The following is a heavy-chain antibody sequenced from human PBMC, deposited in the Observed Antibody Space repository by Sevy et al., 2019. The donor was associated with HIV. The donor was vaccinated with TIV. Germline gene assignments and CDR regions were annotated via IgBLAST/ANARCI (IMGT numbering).Heavy chain of an antibody. CDR1: GLTLTTTG. Sequence: GGSLRLSCAASGLTLTTTGMSWVRQAPGKGLEWVAGVTSDGTTYYADSVRDRITASRDNSKNTLYLQLNSLRADDTAVFYCAGGSKTMLTDLDYWGQGTLVTVSS. CDR3: AGGSKTMLTDLDY. CDR2: VTSDGTT. J-gene: IGHJ4*02. V-gene: IGHV3-23*01. D-gene: IGHD2-8*01.